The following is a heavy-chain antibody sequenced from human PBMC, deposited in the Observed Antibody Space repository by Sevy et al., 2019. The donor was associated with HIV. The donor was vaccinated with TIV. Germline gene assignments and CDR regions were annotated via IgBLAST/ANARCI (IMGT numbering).Heavy chain of an antibody. Sequence: GGSLRLSCAASGFAFSSYWMTWVRQAPGKRLEWVANIKQDGSEKYYVDSVKGRFTISRDNAKTSLYLQMSSLRAEDTAVYYCARDPQRYFDYWGQGTLVTVSS. CDR3: ARDPQRYFDY. J-gene: IGHJ4*02. CDR2: IKQDGSEK. CDR1: GFAFSSYW. V-gene: IGHV3-7*01.